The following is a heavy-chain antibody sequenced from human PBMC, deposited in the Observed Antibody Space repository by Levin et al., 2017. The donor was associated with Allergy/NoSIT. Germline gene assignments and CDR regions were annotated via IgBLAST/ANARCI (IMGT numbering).Heavy chain of an antibody. CDR3: AKYGTVYYYFDY. CDR1: GFTFSSYA. V-gene: IGHV3-23*01. Sequence: GGSLRLSCAASGFTFSSYAMSWVRQAPGKGLEWVSSIRGSGANTYYADSVKGRFTISRDNSKNTLYLQMDSLRAEDTAIYFCAKYGTVYYYFDYWGQGTLVTVSS. CDR2: IRGSGANT. D-gene: IGHD3/OR15-3a*01. J-gene: IGHJ4*02.